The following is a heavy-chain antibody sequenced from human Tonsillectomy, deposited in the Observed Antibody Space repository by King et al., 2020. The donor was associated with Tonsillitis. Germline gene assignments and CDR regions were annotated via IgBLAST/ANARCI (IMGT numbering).Heavy chain of an antibody. V-gene: IGHV2-5*01. CDR2: IYWNDDK. CDR3: ANRPDDAYYDFWSGYYEGGWFDP. D-gene: IGHD3-3*01. J-gene: IGHJ5*02. Sequence: QITLKESGPTLVKPTQTLTLTCTFSGFSLSTSGVGVGWIRQPPGKALEWLALIYWNDDKRYSPSLKSRLTITKDTSKNQVVLTMTNMDPVDTATYYFANRPDDAYYDFWSGYYEGGWFDPWGQGTLVTVSS. CDR1: GFSLSTSGVG.